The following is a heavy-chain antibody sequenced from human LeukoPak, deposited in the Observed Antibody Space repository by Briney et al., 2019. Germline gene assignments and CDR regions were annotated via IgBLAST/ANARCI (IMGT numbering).Heavy chain of an antibody. D-gene: IGHD2-2*01. V-gene: IGHV4-31*03. J-gene: IGHJ4*02. Sequence: KPSETLSLTCTVSGGSISSGGYYWSWIRQHPGKGLEWIGYIYYSGSTYYNPSLKSRVTISVDTSKNQFSLKLSSVTAADTAVYYCASGDCSSTSCPPYFDYWGQGTLVTVSS. CDR3: ASGDCSSTSCPPYFDY. CDR1: GGSISSGGYY. CDR2: IYYSGST.